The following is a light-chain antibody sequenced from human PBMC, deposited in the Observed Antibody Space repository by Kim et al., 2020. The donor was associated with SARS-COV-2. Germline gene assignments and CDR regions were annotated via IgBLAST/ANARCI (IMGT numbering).Light chain of an antibody. CDR1: QSGLYSSNNQNY. CDR2: WAS. Sequence: RATINCKSSQSGLYSSNNQNYLAWYQQKPGQPPKLLIYWASTREYGVPDRFSGSGSGTDFTLTISSLKAEDVAVYYCQQYYSTPYTFGQGTKLEI. V-gene: IGKV4-1*01. J-gene: IGKJ2*01. CDR3: QQYYSTPYT.